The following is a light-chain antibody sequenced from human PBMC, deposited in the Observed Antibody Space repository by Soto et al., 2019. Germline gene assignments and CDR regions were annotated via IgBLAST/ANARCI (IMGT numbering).Light chain of an antibody. V-gene: IGKV3-20*01. J-gene: IGKJ4*01. CDR3: QQYGSSPLT. Sequence: EIVLTQSPGTLSLSPGERATLSCRASQSVSSSYLAWYQQKPGQDPSLLIYGASSRATGIPDRFSGSGSGTVFTLTISRLEPEDFAVYYCQQYGSSPLTFDGGTKVEIK. CDR2: GAS. CDR1: QSVSSSY.